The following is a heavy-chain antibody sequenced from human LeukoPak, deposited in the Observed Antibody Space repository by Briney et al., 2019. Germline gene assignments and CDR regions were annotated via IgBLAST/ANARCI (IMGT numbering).Heavy chain of an antibody. D-gene: IGHD1-26*01. Sequence: QPGGSLRLSCVASGFTFSSYWMSWVRQAPGKGPEWVANIKQESGEIYYVDSVKGRFTISRDNAKNSLYLQMNGLRAEDTAVYYCARDKIVGPTRFDYWGQGILVTVS. V-gene: IGHV3-7*01. CDR1: GFTFSSYW. J-gene: IGHJ4*02. CDR2: IKQESGEI. CDR3: ARDKIVGPTRFDY.